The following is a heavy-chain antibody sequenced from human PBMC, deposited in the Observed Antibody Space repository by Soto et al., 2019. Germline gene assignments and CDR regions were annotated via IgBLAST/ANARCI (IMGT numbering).Heavy chain of an antibody. CDR1: GGTFSSYA. V-gene: IGHV1-69*01. J-gene: IGHJ6*02. CDR2: IIPIFGTA. D-gene: IGHD3-16*02. CDR3: ARDQGNYDYVWGSDRPDRYGMDV. Sequence: QVQLVQSGAEVKKPGSSVKVSCKASGGTFSSYAISWVRQAPGQGLEWMGGIIPIFGTANYAQKFQGRVTITADEATSTAYMELSSLRSEDTAVYYCARDQGNYDYVWGSDRPDRYGMDVWGQGTTVTVSS.